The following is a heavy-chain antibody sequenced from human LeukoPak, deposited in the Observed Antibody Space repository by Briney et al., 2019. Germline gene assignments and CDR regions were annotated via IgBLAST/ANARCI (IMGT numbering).Heavy chain of an antibody. Sequence: PSETLSLTCTVSGGSVSSGSYYWSWIRQPPGKGLEWIGYIYYSGSTNYNPSLESRVTISVDTSKNQFSLKLSSVTAADTAVYYCARKPTTVTSWFDPWGQGTLVTVSS. V-gene: IGHV4-61*01. D-gene: IGHD4-17*01. CDR2: IYYSGST. J-gene: IGHJ5*02. CDR1: GGSVSSGSYY. CDR3: ARKPTTVTSWFDP.